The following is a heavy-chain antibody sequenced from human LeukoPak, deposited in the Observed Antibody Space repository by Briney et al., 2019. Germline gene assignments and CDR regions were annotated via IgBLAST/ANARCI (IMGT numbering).Heavy chain of an antibody. V-gene: IGHV4-4*02. Sequence: SETLSLTCAVSGGSISSSNWWSWVRQPPGKGLEWIGEIYHSGSTNYNPSLKSRVTISVDKSKNQFSLKLSSVTAADTAVYYCARADRIATAYCSGGSCYSGWYFDYWGQGTLVTVSS. J-gene: IGHJ4*02. CDR2: IYHSGST. CDR3: ARADRIATAYCSGGSCYSGWYFDY. CDR1: GGSISSSNW. D-gene: IGHD2-15*01.